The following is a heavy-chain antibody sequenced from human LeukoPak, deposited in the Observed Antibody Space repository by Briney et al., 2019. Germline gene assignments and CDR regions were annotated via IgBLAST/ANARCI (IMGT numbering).Heavy chain of an antibody. CDR1: GFTVSSNY. CDR3: ARDLMMEGRYFNYYMDV. V-gene: IGHV3-53*01. D-gene: IGHD2-8*01. Sequence: GGSLRLSCAASGFTVSSNYMSWVRQAPGKGLEWVSVIYSGGSTYYADSVKGRFTISRDNSKSTLYIQMNSLRAEDTAVYYCARDLMMEGRYFNYYMDVWGEGTTVTVSS. CDR2: IYSGGST. J-gene: IGHJ6*03.